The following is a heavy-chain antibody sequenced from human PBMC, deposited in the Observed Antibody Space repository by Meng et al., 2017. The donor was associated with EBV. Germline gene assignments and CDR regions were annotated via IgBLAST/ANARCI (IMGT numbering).Heavy chain of an antibody. CDR3: ARSSPVRFGELSN. D-gene: IGHD3-10*01. V-gene: IGHV4-39*07. J-gene: IGHJ4*02. Sequence: QLQLQESGPGLVKPSETLSVTVTVSGGSISSSSYYWGWIRQPSGKGLEWIGSIYYSGSTYYNPSLKSRVTISVDTSKNQFSLKLSSVTAADTAVYYCARSSPVRFGELSNWGQGTLVTVSS. CDR2: IYYSGST. CDR1: GGSISSSSYY.